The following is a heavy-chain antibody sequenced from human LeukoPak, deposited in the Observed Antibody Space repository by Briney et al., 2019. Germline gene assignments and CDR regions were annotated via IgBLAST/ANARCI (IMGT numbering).Heavy chain of an antibody. CDR2: ISGSGDST. D-gene: IGHD2-15*01. Sequence: PGGSLRHSCAASGFTFSSYAMSWVRQAPGKGLEWVSAISGSGDSTCYADSVKGRFTISRDNSKNTLYLQMNSLRAEDTAVYYCAKGIAGHVDYWGQGTLVTVSS. J-gene: IGHJ4*02. CDR3: AKGIAGHVDY. V-gene: IGHV3-23*01. CDR1: GFTFSSYA.